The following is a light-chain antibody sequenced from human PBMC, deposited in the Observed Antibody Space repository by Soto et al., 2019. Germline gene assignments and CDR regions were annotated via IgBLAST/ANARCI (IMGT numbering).Light chain of an antibody. CDR2: AAS. J-gene: IGKJ5*01. Sequence: IHWTHSPSSLSAFLGDMVTMTFRASQGISNLLAWYQQKPGKAPKVLIYAASTLQSGVPSRFSGSGSGTDFTLTISSLQPEDFATYYCQQAYSFPITFGQGTRLEIK. V-gene: IGKV1-9*01. CDR1: QGISNL. CDR3: QQAYSFPIT.